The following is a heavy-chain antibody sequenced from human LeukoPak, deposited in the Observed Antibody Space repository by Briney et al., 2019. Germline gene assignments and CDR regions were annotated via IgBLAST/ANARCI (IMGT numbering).Heavy chain of an antibody. Sequence: SETLSLTCTVPGGSISSYYWSWIRQPPGEGLEWIGYIYYSGSTNYNPSLKSRVTISVDTSKNQFSLKLSSVTAADTAVYYCARDNNCSGASCYLFDYWGQGTLVTVSS. CDR2: IYYSGST. CDR3: ARDNNCSGASCYLFDY. J-gene: IGHJ4*02. CDR1: GGSISSYY. D-gene: IGHD2-15*01. V-gene: IGHV4-59*01.